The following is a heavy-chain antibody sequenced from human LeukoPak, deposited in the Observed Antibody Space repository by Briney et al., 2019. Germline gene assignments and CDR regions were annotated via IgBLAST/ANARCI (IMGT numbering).Heavy chain of an antibody. Sequence: GGSLRLSCAASGFTFSSHAMSWVRQAPGKGLEWVAAISTSGSSTYYADSVKGRFTISRANSKNTLYLQMNSLGAEDTAVYYCAKEPYSGSQLLDYWGQGTLVTVSS. D-gene: IGHD1-26*01. CDR1: GFTFSSHA. V-gene: IGHV3-23*01. CDR3: AKEPYSGSQLLDY. J-gene: IGHJ4*02. CDR2: ISTSGSST.